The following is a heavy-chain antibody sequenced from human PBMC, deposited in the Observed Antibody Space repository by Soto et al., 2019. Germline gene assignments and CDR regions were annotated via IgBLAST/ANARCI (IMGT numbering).Heavy chain of an antibody. J-gene: IGHJ6*03. V-gene: IGHV3-13*01. Sequence: GGSLRLSCAASGFTFSSYDMHWVRQATGKGLEWVSAIGTAGDTYYPGSVKGRFTISRENAKNSLYLQMNSLRAGDTAVYYCARMKAVLGYFDQPYYYYYMDVWGKGTTVTVSS. D-gene: IGHD3-9*01. CDR1: GFTFSSYD. CDR3: ARMKAVLGYFDQPYYYYYMDV. CDR2: IGTAGDT.